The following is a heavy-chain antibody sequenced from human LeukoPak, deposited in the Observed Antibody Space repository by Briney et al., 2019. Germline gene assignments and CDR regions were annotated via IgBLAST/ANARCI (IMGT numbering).Heavy chain of an antibody. CDR3: AKDHSKIQPFDY. Sequence: AGGSLRLSCAASGFTFDDYAMHWVRQAPGKGLEWVALISYDGTNKYYADSVKGRFTISRDNSKNTLYLQMNSLRAEDTAVYYCAKDHSKIQPFDYWGQGTLVTVSS. CDR1: GFTFDDYA. D-gene: IGHD5-18*01. CDR2: ISYDGTNK. V-gene: IGHV3-30-3*01. J-gene: IGHJ4*02.